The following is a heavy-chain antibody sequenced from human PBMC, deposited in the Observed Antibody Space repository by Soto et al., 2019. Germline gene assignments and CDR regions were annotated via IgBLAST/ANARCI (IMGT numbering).Heavy chain of an antibody. D-gene: IGHD3-3*01. Sequence: GGSLRLSCAASGFTFNSDTMAWVRQAPGKGLEWVSSISGSGGSPSYADSVQGRFTISRDDSRNTLSLQMNSLRAEDTATYYCAKARWSGNACYVPEYWGHGSLVTVSS. CDR2: ISGSGGSP. J-gene: IGHJ4*01. CDR3: AKARWSGNACYVPEY. V-gene: IGHV3-23*01. CDR1: GFTFNSDT.